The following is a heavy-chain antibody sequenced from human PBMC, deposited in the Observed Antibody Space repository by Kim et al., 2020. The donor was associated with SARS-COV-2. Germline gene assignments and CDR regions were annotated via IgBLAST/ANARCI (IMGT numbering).Heavy chain of an antibody. J-gene: IGHJ6*02. V-gene: IGHV3-21*01. CDR3: ARHFWSGLRDYYYYGMDV. CDR2: ISSSSSYI. D-gene: IGHD3-3*01. CDR1: GFTFSSYS. Sequence: GGSLRLSCAASGFTFSSYSMNWVRQAPGKGLEWVSSISSSSSYIYYADSVKGRFTISRDNAKNSLYLQMNSLRAEDTAVYYCARHFWSGLRDYYYYGMDVWGQGTTVTVSS.